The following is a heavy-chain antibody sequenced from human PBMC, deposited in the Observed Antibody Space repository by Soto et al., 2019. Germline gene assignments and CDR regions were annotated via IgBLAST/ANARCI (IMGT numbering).Heavy chain of an antibody. V-gene: IGHV2-5*02. CDR2: VYWDDDK. CDR3: ALCMGGVASF. J-gene: IGHJ4*02. CDR1: GFSLNTRDVG. D-gene: IGHD3-16*01. Sequence: QITLNESGPALVKPTQTLTLTCTFSGFSLNTRDVGVGWTRQPPGKALEWLGVVYWDDDKTYSPSLKSRLTISKDTPKNQVVIRMTKMDPVDTATYDCALCMGGVASFWGQGTLVTVSS.